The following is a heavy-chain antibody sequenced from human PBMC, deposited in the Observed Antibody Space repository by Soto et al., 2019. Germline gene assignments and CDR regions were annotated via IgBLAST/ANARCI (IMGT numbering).Heavy chain of an antibody. J-gene: IGHJ4*02. CDR1: GFTFSSYG. CDR2: IWYDGSNK. Sequence: GGSLRLSCAASGFTFSSYGMHWVRQAPGKGLEWVAVIWYDGSNKYYAESVKGRFTISRDNSKNTLYLQMNSLRAEDTAVYYCARGGSITIFGVAVFDYWGQGTLVTVSS. V-gene: IGHV3-33*01. CDR3: ARGGSITIFGVAVFDY. D-gene: IGHD3-3*01.